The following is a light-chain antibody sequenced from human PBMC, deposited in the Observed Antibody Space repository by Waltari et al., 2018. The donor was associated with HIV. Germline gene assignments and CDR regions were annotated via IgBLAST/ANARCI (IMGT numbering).Light chain of an antibody. Sequence: QSVLTQPPSVSGAPGQRVTISCTGSSSNIGAGYDVHWYQQLPGTVPKPLIYANSNRPSGVPDRFSGSKSGTSASLAITGLQAEDEADYYCQSYDSSLSAVVFGGGTKLTVL. CDR2: ANS. CDR1: SSNIGAGYD. J-gene: IGLJ2*01. V-gene: IGLV1-40*01. CDR3: QSYDSSLSAVV.